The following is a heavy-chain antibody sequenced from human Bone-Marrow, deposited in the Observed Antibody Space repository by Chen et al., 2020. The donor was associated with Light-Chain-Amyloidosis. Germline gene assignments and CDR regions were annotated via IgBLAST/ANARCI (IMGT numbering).Heavy chain of an antibody. CDR1: GFTFEDSA. D-gene: IGHD1-7*01. CDR3: AKDVGPGTTRYFED. Sequence: EVQLVESGGGLVQPGRSLRLSCAASGFTFEDSAMHWVRQAPGKGLGWVAGISWNSYSIAYADSVKGRFTLFRDNAKNSLFLQMNSLRAEDTALYYCAKDVGPGTTRYFEDWGQGTLVTVSS. CDR2: ISWNSYSI. J-gene: IGHJ4*02. V-gene: IGHV3-9*01.